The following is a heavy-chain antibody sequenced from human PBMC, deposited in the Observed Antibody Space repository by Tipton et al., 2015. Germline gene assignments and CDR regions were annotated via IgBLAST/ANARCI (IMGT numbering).Heavy chain of an antibody. CDR2: TVPILGTS. V-gene: IGHV1-69*01. CDR1: GDTFRRCA. Sequence: QSGAEVKKPGSSVKVSYKSSGDTFRRCAINWVRQAPGQGLEWMGGTVPILGTSNYGQKFQGRVTITADGSTSTVYMELRSLRSDDTAVYYCARDVMITFGGVMDVWGQGTTVTVSS. J-gene: IGHJ6*02. D-gene: IGHD3-16*01. CDR3: ARDVMITFGGVMDV.